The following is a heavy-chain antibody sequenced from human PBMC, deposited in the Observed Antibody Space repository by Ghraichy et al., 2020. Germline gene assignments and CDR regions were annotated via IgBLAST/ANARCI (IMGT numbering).Heavy chain of an antibody. Sequence: ETLSLTCAASGFNFRTYRMNWVRQAPGKGLEWVSSISGPSDYIYYADSVKGRFTISRDNAKNSLYLQMNSLRAEDTAVYFCVRHSESSAHGSWGQGTLVTDSS. J-gene: IGHJ5*02. CDR1: GFNFRTYR. CDR3: VRHSESSAHGS. V-gene: IGHV3-21*01. D-gene: IGHD6-25*01. CDR2: ISGPSDYI.